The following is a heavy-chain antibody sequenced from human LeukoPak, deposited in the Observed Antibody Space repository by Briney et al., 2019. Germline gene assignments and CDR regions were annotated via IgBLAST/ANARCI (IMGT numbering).Heavy chain of an antibody. CDR2: IYYSRTT. V-gene: IGHV4-59*12. CDR1: GGSISSYY. D-gene: IGHD2-15*01. J-gene: IGHJ3*02. Sequence: SETLSLTCTVSGGSISSYYWSWIRQPPEKGLEWIGYIYYSRTTNYNPSLKSRVTISVDTSKNQFSLKLSSVTAADTAVYYCARGGLVVVAALRAFDIWGQGTMVTVSS. CDR3: ARGGLVVVAALRAFDI.